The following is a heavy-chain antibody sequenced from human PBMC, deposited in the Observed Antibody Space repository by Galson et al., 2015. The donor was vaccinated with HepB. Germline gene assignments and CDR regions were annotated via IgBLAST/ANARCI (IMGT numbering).Heavy chain of an antibody. Sequence: SVKVSCKASGGTFRTSSILWVRQAPGQGLEWVGGINPIFRVSNYAQRFKGRVTITADESATTAYMELTSLRSEDTAIYYCATEGKNTDLWLDPLGQGTLLIVSS. CDR3: ATEGKNTDLWLDP. J-gene: IGHJ5*02. D-gene: IGHD2/OR15-2a*01. V-gene: IGHV1-69*13. CDR2: INPIFRVS. CDR1: GGTFRTSS.